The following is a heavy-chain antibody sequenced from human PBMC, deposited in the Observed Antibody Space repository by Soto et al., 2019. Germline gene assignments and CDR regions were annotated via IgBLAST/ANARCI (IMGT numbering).Heavy chain of an antibody. CDR2: INPSGGST. D-gene: IGHD2-15*01. J-gene: IGHJ6*02. CDR1: GYTFTSYY. CDR3: ARDLPVVVAATLYASGMDV. Sequence: ASVKVSCKASGYTFTSYYMHWVRQAPGQGLEWMGIINPSGGSTSYAQKFQGRVTMTRDTSTSTVYMELSSLRSEDTAVYYCARDLPVVVAATLYASGMDVCGQGTSVTVSS. V-gene: IGHV1-46*01.